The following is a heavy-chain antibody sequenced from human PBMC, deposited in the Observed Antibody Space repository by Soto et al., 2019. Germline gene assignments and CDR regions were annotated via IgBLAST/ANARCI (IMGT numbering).Heavy chain of an antibody. D-gene: IGHD3-22*01. CDR1: GYSFTSYW. CDR2: IYPGDSDT. J-gene: IGHJ3*02. Sequence: PGESLKISCKGSGYSFTSYWIGWVRQMPGKGPEWMGIIYPGDSDTRYSPSFQGQVTISADKSISTAYLQWSSLKASDTAMYYCARMYYYDSSGYYLGAFDIWGQGTIVTVSS. CDR3: ARMYYYDSSGYYLGAFDI. V-gene: IGHV5-51*01.